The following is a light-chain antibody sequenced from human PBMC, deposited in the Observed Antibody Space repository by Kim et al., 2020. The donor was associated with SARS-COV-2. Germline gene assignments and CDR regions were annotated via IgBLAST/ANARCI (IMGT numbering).Light chain of an antibody. CDR2: GVT. J-gene: IGLJ1*01. Sequence: QSALTQPASVSGSLGQSITISCTGTSSDIGFYDYVSWYQQHPGQAPKLMLYGVTDRPSGISDRFSGSKSGNTASLIISGLRAEDEAHYYCTSYTTSSTYVFGTGTKVTVL. CDR1: SSDIGFYDY. CDR3: TSYTTSSTYV. V-gene: IGLV2-14*03.